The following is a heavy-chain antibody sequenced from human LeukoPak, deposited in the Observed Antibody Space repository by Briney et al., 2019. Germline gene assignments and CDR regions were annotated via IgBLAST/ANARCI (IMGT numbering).Heavy chain of an antibody. D-gene: IGHD6-6*01. CDR3: ATQVGAARTYFDY. CDR2: IYYSGTT. Sequence: SETLSLTCTVSGGSISSGSYYWGWIRQPPGKGLEWIASIYYSGTTYYNPSLKSRVTISVDTSKNQFTLKLSSVTAADTAVYYCATQVGAARTYFDYWGQGTLVTVSS. V-gene: IGHV4-39*01. CDR1: GGSISSGSYY. J-gene: IGHJ4*02.